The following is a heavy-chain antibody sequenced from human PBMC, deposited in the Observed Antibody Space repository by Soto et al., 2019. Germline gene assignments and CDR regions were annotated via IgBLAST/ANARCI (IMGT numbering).Heavy chain of an antibody. CDR3: ARCGLDYGMDV. D-gene: IGHD3-16*01. J-gene: IGHJ6*02. Sequence: ETLSLTCTVSGGSINSYYWCWIRQPAGKGLEWIGRFYPSGKTNYNPSLKSRLTMSADTSRNQFSLNLTSVTAADTAVYYRARCGLDYGMDVWGQGTTVTVSS. CDR2: FYPSGKT. V-gene: IGHV4-4*07. CDR1: GGSINSYY.